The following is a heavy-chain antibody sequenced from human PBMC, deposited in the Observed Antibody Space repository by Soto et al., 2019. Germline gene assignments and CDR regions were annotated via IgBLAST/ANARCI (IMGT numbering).Heavy chain of an antibody. CDR1: GYTFTSYG. CDR2: ISAYNGNT. Sequence: QVQLVQSGAEVKKPGASVKVSCKASGYTFTSYGIXWXXQAPGQGLEWMGWISAYNGNTNYAQKLQGRVTMTTDTXXXXXXXXXXXXXXXXXXXXXXXXXAGVSGELYYWGQGTLVTVSS. J-gene: IGHJ4*02. D-gene: IGHD3-16*01. CDR3: XXXAGVSGELYY. V-gene: IGHV1-18*01.